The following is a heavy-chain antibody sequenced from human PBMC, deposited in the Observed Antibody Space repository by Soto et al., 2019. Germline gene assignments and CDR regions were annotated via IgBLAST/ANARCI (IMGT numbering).Heavy chain of an antibody. CDR2: IDPSDSYT. V-gene: IGHV5-10-1*01. CDR1: GFRFTSYW. Sequence: PGESLKISCKGSGFRFTSYWITWVRQMPGKGLEWMGRIDPSDSYTNYSPSFQGHVTISADKSISTAYLQWTSLRASDTAMYYCARETALYNWFDPWGQGTLVTVS. CDR3: ARETALYNWFDP. J-gene: IGHJ5*02.